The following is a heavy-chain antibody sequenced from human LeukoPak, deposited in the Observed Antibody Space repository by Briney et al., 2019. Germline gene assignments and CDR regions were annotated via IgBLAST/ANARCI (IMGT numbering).Heavy chain of an antibody. CDR2: ISGSGGST. V-gene: IGHV3-23*01. CDR3: AKDRGYSYAGYFDY. Sequence: GGSLRLSCEASGFNFSDYYMSWIRQAPGKGLEWVSAISGSGGSTYYADSVKGRFTISRDNSKNTLYLQMNSLRAEDTAVYYCAKDRGYSYAGYFDYWGQGTLVTVSS. J-gene: IGHJ4*02. D-gene: IGHD5-18*01. CDR1: GFNFSDYY.